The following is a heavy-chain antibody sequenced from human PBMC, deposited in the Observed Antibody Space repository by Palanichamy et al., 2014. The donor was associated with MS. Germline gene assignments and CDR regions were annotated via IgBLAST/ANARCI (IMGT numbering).Heavy chain of an antibody. D-gene: IGHD6-13*01. CDR2: IWYDGSNE. V-gene: IGHV3-33*08. CDR1: GFTFSSYG. CDR3: ARECGGGSSWYYMDV. J-gene: IGHJ6*03. Sequence: QVQLVESGGGVVQPGRSLRLSCAASGFTFSSYGMHWVRQAPGKGLEWVAVIWYDGSNEYYADSVKGRFTISRDNSKNTLYLQMNSLRAEDTAVYYCARECGGGSSWYYMDVWGKGTTVTVSS.